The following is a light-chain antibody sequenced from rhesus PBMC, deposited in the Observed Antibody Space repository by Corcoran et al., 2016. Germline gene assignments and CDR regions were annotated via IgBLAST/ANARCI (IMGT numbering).Light chain of an antibody. CDR3: QQYNSLPFT. Sequence: DIQMTQSPSSLSASVGDRVTITCRASQGISSYLNWYQQKPGKAPKLLSYYSNRLEGGVPSRFSGSGSGTEFTLTISSLQPEDFATYYCQQYNSLPFTFGPGTKLDIK. V-gene: IGKV1-32*01. CDR2: YSN. J-gene: IGKJ3*01. CDR1: QGISSY.